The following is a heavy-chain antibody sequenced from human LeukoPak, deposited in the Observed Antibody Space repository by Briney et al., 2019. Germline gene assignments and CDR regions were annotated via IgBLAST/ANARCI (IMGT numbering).Heavy chain of an antibody. J-gene: IGHJ4*02. CDR1: GGSISSYY. Sequence: TSETLSLTCTVSGGSISSYYWSWIRQPPGKGLEWIGYIYYSGSTNYNPSLKSRVTISVDTSKNQFSLKLSSVTAADTAVYYCARHVCSGGSCYFDYWGQGTLVTVSS. V-gene: IGHV4-59*08. CDR2: IYYSGST. CDR3: ARHVCSGGSCYFDY. D-gene: IGHD2-15*01.